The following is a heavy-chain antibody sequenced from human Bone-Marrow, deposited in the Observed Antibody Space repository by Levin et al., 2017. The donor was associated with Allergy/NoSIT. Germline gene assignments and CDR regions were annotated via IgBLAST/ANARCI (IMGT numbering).Heavy chain of an antibody. J-gene: IGHJ4*02. V-gene: IGHV2-70*11. CDR1: GFSLSTSGMC. CDR3: ARTSVIAAAGITEEGFDY. D-gene: IGHD6-13*01. CDR2: IDWDDDK. Sequence: SGPTLVKPTQTLTLTCTFSGFSLSTSGMCVSWIRQPPGKALEWLARIDWDDDKYYSTSLKTRLTISKDTSKNQVVLTMTNMDPVDTATYYCARTSVIAAAGITEEGFDYWGQGTLVTVSS.